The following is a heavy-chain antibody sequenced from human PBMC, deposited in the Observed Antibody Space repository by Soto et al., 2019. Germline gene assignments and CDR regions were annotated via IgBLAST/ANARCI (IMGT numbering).Heavy chain of an antibody. J-gene: IGHJ6*03. Sequence: ASVKVSCKASGYTFTSYDINWVRQATGQGLEWMGWMNPNSGNTGYAQKFQGRVTMTRNTSISTAYMELSSLRSEDTAVYYCPRVARGYYYYYYMDVWGKGTTVPVSS. CDR1: GYTFTSYD. CDR2: MNPNSGNT. D-gene: IGHD6-25*01. CDR3: PRVARGYYYYYYMDV. V-gene: IGHV1-8*01.